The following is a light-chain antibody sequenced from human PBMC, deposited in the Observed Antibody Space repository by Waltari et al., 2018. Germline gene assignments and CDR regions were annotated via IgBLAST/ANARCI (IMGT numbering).Light chain of an antibody. CDR3: MIWHSSAVV. CDR1: SGINVGTYR. J-gene: IGLJ2*01. V-gene: IGLV5-45*01. Sequence: QAVLTQPASLSASPGASASLTCTLRSGINVGTYRIYWYQQKPGSPPQYLLRYKSDSDKQQGSGVPVRFSGSKDASANAGILLISGLQSEDETDYYCMIWHSSAVVFGGGTKLTVL. CDR2: YKSDSDK.